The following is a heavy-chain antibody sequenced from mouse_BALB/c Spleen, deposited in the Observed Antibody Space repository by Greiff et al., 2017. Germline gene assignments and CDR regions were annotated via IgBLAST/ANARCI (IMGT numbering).Heavy chain of an antibody. Sequence: EVKLMESGGGLVQPGGSRKLSCAASGFTFSSFGMHWVRQAPEKGLEWVAYISSGSSTIYYADTVKGRFTISRDNPKNTLFLQMTSLRSEDTAMYYCAMGGRGAYWGQGTLVTVSA. CDR3: AMGGRGAY. V-gene: IGHV5-17*02. J-gene: IGHJ3*01. D-gene: IGHD3-3*01. CDR1: GFTFSSFG. CDR2: ISSGSSTI.